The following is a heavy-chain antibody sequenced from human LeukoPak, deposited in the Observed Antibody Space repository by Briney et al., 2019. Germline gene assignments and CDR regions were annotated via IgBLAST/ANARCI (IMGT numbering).Heavy chain of an antibody. J-gene: IGHJ5*02. V-gene: IGHV4-30-2*01. CDR2: IYHSGST. Sequence: SETLSLTCAVSGGSISSGGYSWSWIRQPPGKGLEWVGYIYHSGSTYYNPSLKSRVTISVDRSKNQFSLKLSSVTAADTAVYYCARIVSWAYDFWSGYYHNWFDPWGQGTLVTVSS. CDR3: ARIVSWAYDFWSGYYHNWFDP. D-gene: IGHD3-3*01. CDR1: GGSISSGGYS.